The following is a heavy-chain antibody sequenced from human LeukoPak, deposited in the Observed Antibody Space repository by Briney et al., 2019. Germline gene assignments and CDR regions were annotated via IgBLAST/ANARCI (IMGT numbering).Heavy chain of an antibody. D-gene: IGHD3-10*01. CDR2: IKQDGSEK. Sequence: PGGSLRLSCAASGFTFSSYWMSWVRQAPGKGLEWVANIKQDGSEKYYVDSVKGRFTISRDNAKNSLYLQMNSLRAEDTAVYYCARDHRVLWFGELLCWGQGTLVTVSS. CDR1: GFTFSSYW. CDR3: ARDHRVLWFGELLC. J-gene: IGHJ4*02. V-gene: IGHV3-7*01.